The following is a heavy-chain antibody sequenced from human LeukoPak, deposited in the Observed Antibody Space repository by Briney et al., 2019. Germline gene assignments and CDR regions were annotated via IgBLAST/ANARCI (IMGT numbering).Heavy chain of an antibody. CDR1: GYTFTGYY. Sequence: ASVKVSCKASGYTFTGYYMHWVRQAPGQGLEWMGRINPNSGGTNYAQKFQGRVTMTRDTSISTAYMELSRLRPEDTAVYYCARSHYYDSSGYYSGDYWGQGTLVTVSS. V-gene: IGHV1-2*06. CDR2: INPNSGGT. J-gene: IGHJ4*02. CDR3: ARSHYYDSSGYYSGDY. D-gene: IGHD3-22*01.